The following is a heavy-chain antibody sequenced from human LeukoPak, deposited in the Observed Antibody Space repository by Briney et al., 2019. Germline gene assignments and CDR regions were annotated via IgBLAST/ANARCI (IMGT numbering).Heavy chain of an antibody. Sequence: PGGSLRLSCAASAFTFSSYAMSWVRQAPGKGLEWVSAISGSGGGTYYADSVKGRFTISRDSSKNTLYLQMNSLRAEDTAMYYCARDRNTGYGMDVWGQGTTVTVSS. CDR3: ARDRNTGYGMDV. CDR2: ISGSGGGT. D-gene: IGHD2-8*02. J-gene: IGHJ6*02. CDR1: AFTFSSYA. V-gene: IGHV3-23*01.